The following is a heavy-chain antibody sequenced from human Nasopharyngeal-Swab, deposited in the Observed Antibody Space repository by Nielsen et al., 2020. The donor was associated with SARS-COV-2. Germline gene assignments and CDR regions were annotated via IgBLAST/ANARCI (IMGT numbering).Heavy chain of an antibody. CDR2: VSWNSGTL. V-gene: IGHV3-9*01. J-gene: IGHJ6*03. CDR1: GFTFENYA. D-gene: IGHD2-2*02. Sequence: GGSLRLSCVASGFTFENYAMHWVRQSPGKGLEWVSGVSWNSGTLTYADSVKGRFTLSRDNAKNSLYLQMNSLRSEDTAFYYCAKANLGYCSSASCYTYFYYMDVWGKGTTVTVSS. CDR3: AKANLGYCSSASCYTYFYYMDV.